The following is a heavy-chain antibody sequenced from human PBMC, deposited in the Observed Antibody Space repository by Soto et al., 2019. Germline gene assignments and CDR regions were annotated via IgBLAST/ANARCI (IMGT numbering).Heavy chain of an antibody. CDR1: GFTFSRYG. CDR3: ARAIAAAGTDAFDI. Sequence: PGGSLRLSCAASGFTFSRYGMHWVRQAPGKGLEWVAVITYDGGNKYYADSVKGRFTISRDNSKNTLYLQMDSLRSEDTAVYYCARAIAAAGTDAFDIWGQGTMVTVSS. V-gene: IGHV3-30*03. D-gene: IGHD6-13*01. J-gene: IGHJ3*02. CDR2: ITYDGGNK.